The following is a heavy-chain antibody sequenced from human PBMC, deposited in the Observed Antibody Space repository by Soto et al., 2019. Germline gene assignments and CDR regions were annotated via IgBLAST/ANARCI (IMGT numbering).Heavy chain of an antibody. Sequence: ASVKVSCKPSGYTFTGYYIHWVRQAPGQGLEWMGWINPNSGATNYAQKFQGRVTMTSDTSMSTAYVELARLRSDDTAVYYCVRDLVTTIGDFDYWGQGTLVTVSS. CDR3: VRDLVTTIGDFDY. CDR1: GYTFTGYY. J-gene: IGHJ4*02. D-gene: IGHD5-12*01. V-gene: IGHV1-2*02. CDR2: INPNSGAT.